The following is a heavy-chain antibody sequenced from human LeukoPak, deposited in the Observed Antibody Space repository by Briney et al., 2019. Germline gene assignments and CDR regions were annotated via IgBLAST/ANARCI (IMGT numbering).Heavy chain of an antibody. CDR1: GGSISSYY. Sequence: SETLSLTCTVSGGSISSYYWTWIRQPAGKGLDWIGRIYITGSTNYNPSLQSRVTISLDMSKNQFSLSLSSVTAADTAVYYCVRDRGYGGNSGPFDYWGQGTLVTVSS. V-gene: IGHV4-4*07. CDR2: IYITGST. CDR3: VRDRGYGGNSGPFDY. J-gene: IGHJ4*02. D-gene: IGHD4-23*01.